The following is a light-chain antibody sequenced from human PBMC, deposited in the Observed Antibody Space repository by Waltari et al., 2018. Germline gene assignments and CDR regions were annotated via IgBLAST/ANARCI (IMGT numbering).Light chain of an antibody. Sequence: QSALTQPPSASGSPGQSVTIPCTGTSEDVGGFNLASSYHPFPGKPPKLMIYAVSKRPTGVPDRFSGSKSGNTASLTVSGLQAEDDADYHCSSYAGSNKVIFGGGTKLTVL. CDR1: SEDVGGFNL. V-gene: IGLV2-8*01. CDR3: SSYAGSNKVI. J-gene: IGLJ2*01. CDR2: AVS.